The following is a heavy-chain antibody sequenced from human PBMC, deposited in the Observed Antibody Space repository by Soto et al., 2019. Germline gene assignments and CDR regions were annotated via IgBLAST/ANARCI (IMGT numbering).Heavy chain of an antibody. V-gene: IGHV4-39*01. CDR2: ISYSGSA. J-gene: IGHJ3*02. CDR1: AGSISSSNYY. Sequence: QLQLQESGPGLVKPSETLSLTCTVSAGSISSSNYYWGWIRQPPGKGMEWIGNISYSGSAYYNPSLKGRVTISINTSENQFSLRLTSVTAADTAVYYCARPPVAGRGGAFDIWGQGTMVTVSS. CDR3: ARPPVAGRGGAFDI. D-gene: IGHD2-15*01.